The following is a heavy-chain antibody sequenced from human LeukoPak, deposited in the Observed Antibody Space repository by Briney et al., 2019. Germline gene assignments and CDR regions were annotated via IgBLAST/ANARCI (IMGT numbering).Heavy chain of an antibody. D-gene: IGHD3-10*01. Sequence: PGGSLRLSCAASGFTFSSHAMSWVRQAPGKGLECVSGISGSAGSTVYADSVKGRLTISRDNSKNTLNLQMNRLRAEDTAVYYCAKDLLSGSGSFSWGVFDYWGQGTLVTVSA. V-gene: IGHV3-23*01. CDR1: GFTFSSHA. CDR2: ISGSAGST. J-gene: IGHJ4*02. CDR3: AKDLLSGSGSFSWGVFDY.